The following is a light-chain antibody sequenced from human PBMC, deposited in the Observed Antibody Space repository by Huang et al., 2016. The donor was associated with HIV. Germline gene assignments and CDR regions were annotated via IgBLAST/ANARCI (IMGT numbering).Light chain of an antibody. CDR1: QSVLYSSNNKNY. Sequence: DIVMTQSPDSLAVSLGERATINCKSSQSVLYSSNNKNYLGWYKQGPGQPPKLLIYWASTRESGVPDRFSGSGSGTDFTLTISSLQAEDVAVYYCQQYYSAPYTFGQGTKLEIK. CDR3: QQYYSAPYT. V-gene: IGKV4-1*01. J-gene: IGKJ2*01. CDR2: WAS.